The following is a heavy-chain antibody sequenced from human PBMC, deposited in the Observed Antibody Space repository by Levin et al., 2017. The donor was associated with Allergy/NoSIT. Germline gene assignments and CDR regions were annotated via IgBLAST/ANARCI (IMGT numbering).Heavy chain of an antibody. CDR1: GFTFDDYA. V-gene: IGHV3-9*01. CDR3: APGPFLAARLYFDY. Sequence: GGSLRLSCAASGFTFDDYAMHWVRQAPGKGLEWVSGISWNSGSIGYADSVKGRFTISRDNAKNSLYLQMNSLRAEDTALYYCAPGPFLAARLYFDYWGQGTLVTVSS. D-gene: IGHD6-6*01. CDR2: ISWNSGSI. J-gene: IGHJ4*02.